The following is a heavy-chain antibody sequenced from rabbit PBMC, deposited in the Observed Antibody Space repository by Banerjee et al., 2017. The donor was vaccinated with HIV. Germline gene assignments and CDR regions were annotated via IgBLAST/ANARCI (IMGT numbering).Heavy chain of an antibody. J-gene: IGHJ4*01. D-gene: IGHD4-1*01. CDR1: GFDFSSNA. CDR2: IYGSSSGST. V-gene: IGHV1S45*01. CDR3: ARDLAGVIGWNFGL. Sequence: QEQLEESGGDLVKPEGSLTLTCTASGFDFSSNAMCWVRQAPGKGLEWIACIYGSSSGSTWYASWAKGRFTISKTSSTTVTLQMTSLTAADTATYFCARDLAGVIGWNFGLWGPGTLVTVS.